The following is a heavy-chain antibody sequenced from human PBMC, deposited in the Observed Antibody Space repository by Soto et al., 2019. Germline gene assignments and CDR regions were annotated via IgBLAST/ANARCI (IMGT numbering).Heavy chain of an antibody. V-gene: IGHV3-30-3*01. Sequence: GGSLRLSCAASGFTFINHAFHWVRQAPGKGLEWVAVISYDGVNQYYADSVKGRFTISRDNSKSSLYLQMSSLRPEDTAVYYCARGIQLWLRLFDYWRHGTLVTVSS. CDR2: ISYDGVNQ. J-gene: IGHJ4*01. CDR1: GFTFINHA. CDR3: ARGIQLWLRLFDY. D-gene: IGHD5-18*01.